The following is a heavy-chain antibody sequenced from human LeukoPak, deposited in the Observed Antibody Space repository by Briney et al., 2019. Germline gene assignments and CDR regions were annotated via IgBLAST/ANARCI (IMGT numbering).Heavy chain of an antibody. J-gene: IGHJ4*02. Sequence: PGGSLRLSCAAPGFTFSSYAMSWVRQAPGKGLEWVSTVGGNGGSTYYADSVKGRFTISRDNSKNTLYLQMNSLRAEDTAVYYCGKASRADFVVVVAGFEYWGQGTLVTVSS. CDR2: VGGNGGST. CDR1: GFTFSSYA. D-gene: IGHD2-15*01. CDR3: GKASRADFVVVVAGFEY. V-gene: IGHV3-23*01.